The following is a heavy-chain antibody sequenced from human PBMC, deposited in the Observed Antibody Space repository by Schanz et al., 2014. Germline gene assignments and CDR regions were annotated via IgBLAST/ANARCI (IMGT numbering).Heavy chain of an antibody. Sequence: QVQLQESGPGLVKPSETLSLNCRISGSINSYYWSWIRQPPGKGLEWIGYISYSGSTNYNPSLRSRVTISLDRSRNQFSLNLRTVTAADTAIYYCARDWVVPAAIGEGNWNYDNWGQGTLVTVSS. CDR3: ARDWVVPAAIGEGNWNYDN. D-gene: IGHD2-2*02. V-gene: IGHV4-59*01. J-gene: IGHJ4*02. CDR1: GSINSYY. CDR2: ISYSGST.